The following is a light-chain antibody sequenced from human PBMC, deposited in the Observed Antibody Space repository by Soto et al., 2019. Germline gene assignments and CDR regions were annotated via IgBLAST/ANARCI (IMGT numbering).Light chain of an antibody. J-gene: IGLJ3*02. V-gene: IGLV2-8*01. Sequence: QSVLTQSPSASGSPGQSVTISCTGTSRDLGGYNFVSWYQQHPGKAPKLMIYEVSKRLSGVPDRFSGSKSGNTASLTVSGLQADDEANYYCSSYADNLVFGGGTKVTVL. CDR2: EVS. CDR3: SSYADNLV. CDR1: SRDLGGYNF.